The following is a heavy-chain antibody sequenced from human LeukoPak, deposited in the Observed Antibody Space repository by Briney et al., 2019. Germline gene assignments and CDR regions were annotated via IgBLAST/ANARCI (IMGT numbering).Heavy chain of an antibody. J-gene: IGHJ6*03. D-gene: IGHD6-19*01. CDR2: INRNGGST. V-gene: IGHV3-20*04. CDR1: GFTFDDYG. CDR3: ASVKAVAGTAQYYYYYYYMDV. Sequence: GGSLRLSCAASGFTFDDYGMSWVRQAPGKGLERVSGINRNGGSTGYADSVKGRFTISRDNAKNSLYLQMNSLRAEDTALYYCASVKAVAGTAQYYYYYYYMDVWGKGTTVTVSS.